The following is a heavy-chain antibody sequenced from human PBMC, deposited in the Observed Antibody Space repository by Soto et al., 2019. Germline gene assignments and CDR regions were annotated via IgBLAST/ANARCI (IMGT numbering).Heavy chain of an antibody. J-gene: IGHJ5*02. CDR2: INPNSGGT. Sequence: QVQLVQSGAEVKKPGASVKVSCKASGYTFTGYYMHWVRQAPGQGLEWMGWINPNSGGTNYAQKFQGRVTMTRDTSISTGYMELRRLRSDATAVYYCATGYCSSASCYFYNWFDPWGQGTLVTVSS. D-gene: IGHD2-2*01. V-gene: IGHV1-2*02. CDR1: GYTFTGYY. CDR3: ATGYCSSASCYFYNWFDP.